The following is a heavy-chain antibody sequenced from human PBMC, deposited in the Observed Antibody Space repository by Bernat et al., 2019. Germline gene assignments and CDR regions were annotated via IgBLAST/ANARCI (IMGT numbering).Heavy chain of an antibody. CDR2: ISYDGSKK. CDR1: GFAFSGYG. V-gene: IGHV3-30*04. Sequence: QVQLVESGGGVVQPGRSLRLSCAGSGFAFSGYGMHWVRQAPGKGLQWVTIISYDGSKKDYADSVKGRFTISRDNSKNTLYLQMNSLRVEDTAVYYCASGGRTHEYYFDFWGQGTRVTVSS. D-gene: IGHD1-14*01. J-gene: IGHJ4*02. CDR3: ASGGRTHEYYFDF.